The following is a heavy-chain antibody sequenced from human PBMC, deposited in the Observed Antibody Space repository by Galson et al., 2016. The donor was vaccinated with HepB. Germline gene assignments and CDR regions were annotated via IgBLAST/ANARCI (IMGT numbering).Heavy chain of an antibody. CDR1: GYNFNDFW. CDR2: IFPGDSDT. J-gene: IGHJ4*02. CDR3: ERRGPDSGSDF. D-gene: IGHD3-22*01. V-gene: IGHV5-51*01. Sequence: QSGAEVKKPGEPLRIPCKTSGYNFNDFWIAWVRQMPGKGLEWMGVIFPGDSDTLYSPSFRGRVIISADRDMKPTYVHWTTLEASDTAMYYCERRGPDSGSDFWGQGTQVTVSS.